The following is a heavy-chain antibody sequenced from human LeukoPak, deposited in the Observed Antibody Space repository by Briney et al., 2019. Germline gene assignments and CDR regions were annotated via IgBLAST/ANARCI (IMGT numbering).Heavy chain of an antibody. CDR2: IDPSGGST. CDR3: ARALSSGTSDY. CDR1: GYIFTNYY. V-gene: IGHV1-46*01. J-gene: IGHJ4*02. Sequence: ASVTVSCTASGYIFTNYYIQWVRQAPGQGLAWMGIIDPSGGSTSYAQKFQGRVTMTRDTSTSTVYMEVSSLRSEDTAVYYCARALSSGTSDYWGQGTLVTVSS. D-gene: IGHD1-26*01.